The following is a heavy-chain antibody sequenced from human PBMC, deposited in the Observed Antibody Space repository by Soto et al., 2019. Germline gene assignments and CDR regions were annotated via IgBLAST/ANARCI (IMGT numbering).Heavy chain of an antibody. Sequence: GGSLRLSCAASGFTFSSYSMNWVRQAPGKGLEWVSSISSSSSYIYYADSVKGRFTISRDNAKNSLYLQMNSLRAEDTAVYYCARVRGPGYSYGQMDVWGQGTTVTVSS. CDR2: ISSSSSYI. CDR1: GFTFSSYS. V-gene: IGHV3-21*01. D-gene: IGHD5-18*01. CDR3: ARVRGPGYSYGQMDV. J-gene: IGHJ6*02.